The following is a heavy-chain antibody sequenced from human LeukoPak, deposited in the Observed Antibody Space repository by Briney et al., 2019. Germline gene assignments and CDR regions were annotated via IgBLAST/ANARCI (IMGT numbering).Heavy chain of an antibody. CDR3: AREVGATRN. D-gene: IGHD1-26*01. CDR1: GSTLSSYS. J-gene: IGHJ4*02. CDR2: ISISGSTI. Sequence: PGGSLRLSCAATGSTLSSYSMNWVRQAPGKGLEWVSHISISGSTIHYADSVKGRFTISRDNAKNSLYLQMNSLRAEDTAVYYCAREVGATRNWGQGTLVTVSS. V-gene: IGHV3-48*04.